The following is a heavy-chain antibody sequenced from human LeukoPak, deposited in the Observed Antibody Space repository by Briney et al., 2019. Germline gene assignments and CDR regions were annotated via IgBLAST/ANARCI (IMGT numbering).Heavy chain of an antibody. CDR1: GYTFTSYG. CDR2: ISAYNGNT. Sequence: RASVKVSCKASGYTFTSYGISWVRQAPGQGLEWMGWISAYNGNTNYVQKLQGRVTMTTDTSTSTAYMELRSLRSDDTAVYYCARDGHCSYLYYYGMDVWGQGTTVTVSS. D-gene: IGHD2-21*02. J-gene: IGHJ6*02. V-gene: IGHV1-18*01. CDR3: ARDGHCSYLYYYGMDV.